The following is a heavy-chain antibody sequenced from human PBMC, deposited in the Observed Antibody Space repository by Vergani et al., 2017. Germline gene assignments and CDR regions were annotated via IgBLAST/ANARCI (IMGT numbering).Heavy chain of an antibody. Sequence: QVQLVESGGGVVQPGRSLRLSCAASGFTFSSYGMHWVRQAPGKGLEWGAVISYDGSNKYYADSVKGRFTISRDNSKNTLYLQMNSLRAEDTAVYYCAKDSSSWYYYYMDVWGKGTTVTVSS. J-gene: IGHJ6*03. V-gene: IGHV3-30*18. CDR2: ISYDGSNK. CDR3: AKDSSSWYYYYMDV. CDR1: GFTFSSYG. D-gene: IGHD6-13*01.